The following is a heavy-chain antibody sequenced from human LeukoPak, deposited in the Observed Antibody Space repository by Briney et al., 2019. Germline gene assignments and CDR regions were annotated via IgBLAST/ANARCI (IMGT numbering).Heavy chain of an antibody. CDR1: GYTFTGYY. V-gene: IGHV1-2*02. Sequence: ASVKVSCKASGYTFTGYYMHWVRQAPGQGLEWMGWINPNSGGTNYAQKFQGRVTMTRDTSISTAYMELSRLRSDDTAVYYCAREYGSSSWYRYWGQGTLVTVSS. J-gene: IGHJ4*02. CDR2: INPNSGGT. CDR3: AREYGSSSWYRY. D-gene: IGHD6-13*01.